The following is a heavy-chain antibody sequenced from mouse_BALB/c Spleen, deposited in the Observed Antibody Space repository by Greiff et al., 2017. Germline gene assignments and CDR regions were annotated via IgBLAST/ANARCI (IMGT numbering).Heavy chain of an antibody. Sequence: EVKLVESGGGLVQPGGSRKLSCAASGFTFSSFGMHWVRQAPEKGLEWVAYISSGSSTIYYADTVKGRFTISRDNPKNTLFLQMTSLRSEDTAMYYCATYYYGVDYWGQGTTLTVSS. CDR2: ISSGSSTI. V-gene: IGHV5-17*02. CDR3: ATYYYGVDY. CDR1: GFTFSSFG. D-gene: IGHD1-1*01. J-gene: IGHJ2*01.